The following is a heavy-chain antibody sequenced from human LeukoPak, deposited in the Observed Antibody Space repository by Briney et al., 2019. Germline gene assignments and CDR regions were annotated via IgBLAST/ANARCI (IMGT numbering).Heavy chain of an antibody. Sequence: SVKVSCKVSGYTLTELSMHWVRQAPGQGLEWMGRIIPILGIANYAQKFQGRVTITADKSTSTAYMELSSLRSEDTAVYYCARESIAAPRDDYWGQGTLVTVSS. CDR2: IIPILGIA. D-gene: IGHD6-6*01. J-gene: IGHJ4*02. V-gene: IGHV1-69*04. CDR1: GYTLTELS. CDR3: ARESIAAPRDDY.